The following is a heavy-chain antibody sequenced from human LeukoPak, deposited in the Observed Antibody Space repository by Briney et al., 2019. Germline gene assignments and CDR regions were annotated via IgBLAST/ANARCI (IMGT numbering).Heavy chain of an antibody. D-gene: IGHD3-22*01. J-gene: IGHJ4*02. CDR3: AIQITMIVVVPYFDY. V-gene: IGHV3-11*04. CDR2: ISGSGTTT. CDR1: GLTFSDYY. Sequence: GGSLRLSCAASGLTFSDYYMAWIRQAPGKGLEWVSSISGSGTTTYSADSVRGRFTVSRDNAKNSVFLYMNSLRAEDTAVYYCAIQITMIVVVPYFDYWGQGTLVTVSS.